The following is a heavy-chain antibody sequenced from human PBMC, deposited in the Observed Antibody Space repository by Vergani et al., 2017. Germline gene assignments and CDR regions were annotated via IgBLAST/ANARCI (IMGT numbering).Heavy chain of an antibody. V-gene: IGHV3-66*01. Sequence: EVQLVESGGGLVQPGGSLRLSCAASGFPVSSNYMSWVRQAPGKGLEWVSVIYSGGSTYYADSVKGRFTIARDNSKNPLYLQMNSLRAEDTAVYYCAGAIFRYSSGWYVDYWGQGTLVTVSS. D-gene: IGHD6-19*01. J-gene: IGHJ4*02. CDR2: IYSGGST. CDR1: GFPVSSNY. CDR3: AGAIFRYSSGWYVDY.